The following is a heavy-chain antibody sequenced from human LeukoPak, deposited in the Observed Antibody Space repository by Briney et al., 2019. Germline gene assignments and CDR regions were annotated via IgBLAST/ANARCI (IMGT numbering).Heavy chain of an antibody. CDR1: GGSISSYY. D-gene: IGHD5-24*01. V-gene: IGHV4-59*08. J-gene: IGHJ4*02. CDR2: IYYSGST. Sequence: SETLSLTCTVSGGSISSYYWSWIRQPPGKGLEWIGYIYYSGSTNYNPSLKSRVTISVDTSKNQFSLKLSSVTAADTAVYYCARHSIKMATLDFDYWGQGTLVTVSS. CDR3: ARHSIKMATLDFDY.